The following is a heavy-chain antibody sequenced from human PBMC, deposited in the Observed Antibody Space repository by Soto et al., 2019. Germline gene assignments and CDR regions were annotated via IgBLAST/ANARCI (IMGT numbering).Heavy chain of an antibody. CDR3: AGWGRNDYYYYYRMAV. CDR2: IYWTDDK. CDR1: GFSLSTSGVG. Sequence: SRHTLVNPTQTLTLTCTFSGFSLSTSGVGVGWIRQPPGTPQELLALIYWTDDKRYSPSLQSRLTITKDTSKNQLGLTMTNIDPLDTATYSCAGWGRNDYYYYYRMAVRGQGSTVTVSS. V-gene: IGHV2-5*01. J-gene: IGHJ6*01. D-gene: IGHD6-19*01.